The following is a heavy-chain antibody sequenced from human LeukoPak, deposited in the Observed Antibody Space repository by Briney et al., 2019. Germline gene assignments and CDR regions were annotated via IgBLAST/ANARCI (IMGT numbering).Heavy chain of an antibody. D-gene: IGHD1-26*01. V-gene: IGHV3-73*01. CDR3: TRDSGTYNWFDP. CDR1: GFTFSGSA. J-gene: IGHJ5*02. Sequence: GGSLKLSCAASGFTFSGSAIHWVRQSSGKGLEWVGQIDKKDKGYATAIAYAASVKGRFTISRDDSINTAYLQMKSLKTEDTALYYCTRDSGTYNWFDPWGQGTLVTVSS. CDR2: IDKKDKGYATAI.